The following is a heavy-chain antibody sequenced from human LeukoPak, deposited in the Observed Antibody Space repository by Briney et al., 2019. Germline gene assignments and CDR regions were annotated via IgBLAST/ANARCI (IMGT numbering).Heavy chain of an antibody. Sequence: PSETLSLTCAVYGGSFSGYYWSWIRQPPGKGLEWIGEINHSGSTNYIPSLKSRVTISVDTSKNQFSLKLSSVTAADTAVYYCARGEDAVATIFYYYYYGMDVWGKGTTVTVSS. CDR3: ARGEDAVATIFYYYYYGMDV. CDR2: INHSGST. D-gene: IGHD5-12*01. J-gene: IGHJ6*04. V-gene: IGHV4-34*01. CDR1: GGSFSGYY.